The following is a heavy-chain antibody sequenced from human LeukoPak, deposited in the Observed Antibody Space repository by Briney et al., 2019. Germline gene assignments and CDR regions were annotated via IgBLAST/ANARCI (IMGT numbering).Heavy chain of an antibody. CDR2: IYYSGST. D-gene: IGHD6-13*01. CDR3: ARGSSSPDYFDY. Sequence: SETLSLTCTVSGGSVSSYYWSWIRQPPGKGLEWIGYIYYSGSTNYNPSLKSRVTISVDTSKNQFSLKLSSVTAADTAVYYCARGSSSPDYFDYWGQGTLVTVSS. CDR1: GGSVSSYY. V-gene: IGHV4-59*02. J-gene: IGHJ4*02.